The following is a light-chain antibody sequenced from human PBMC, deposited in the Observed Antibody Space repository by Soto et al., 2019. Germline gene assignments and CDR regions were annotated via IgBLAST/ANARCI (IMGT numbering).Light chain of an antibody. Sequence: QSVLTQPPSASGSPEQSVTISCTGASSDVGGYNFVSWYQQYPGKAPKLLIYEVTMRPSGVPDRFSGSKSGNTASLTVSGLQAEDEADSYCTSYAGSNIPVLFGGGTKLTVL. J-gene: IGLJ3*02. CDR1: SSDVGGYNF. V-gene: IGLV2-8*01. CDR2: EVT. CDR3: TSYAGSNIPVL.